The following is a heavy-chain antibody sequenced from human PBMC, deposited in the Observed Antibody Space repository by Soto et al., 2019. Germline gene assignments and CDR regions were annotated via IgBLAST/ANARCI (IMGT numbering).Heavy chain of an antibody. V-gene: IGHV3-33*01. D-gene: IGHD3-10*01. CDR2: IWYDGSNK. J-gene: IGHJ4*02. Sequence: QVQLVESGGGVAQPGRSLRLSCAASGFTFSSYGMHWVRQAPGKGLEWVAVIWYDGSNKYYADSVKGRFTISRDNSKNTXSLKMNGRRAEDTAVYYCARDRLVVRGVNGDYYFDYWGQGTLVTVSS. CDR3: ARDRLVVRGVNGDYYFDY. CDR1: GFTFSSYG.